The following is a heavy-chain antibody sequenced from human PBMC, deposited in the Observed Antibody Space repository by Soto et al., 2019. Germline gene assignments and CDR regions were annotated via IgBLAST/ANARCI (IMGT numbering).Heavy chain of an antibody. CDR2: IDHSGST. Sequence: PSDSLSLTSAVYGDSFSGYYWSWIRQPPGKGLEWIGDIDHSGSTHYNPSLKNRITILVDTSKKHFSLNLTSVTAADTALYFCTRGRPPRYWGQGTLVTVSS. CDR3: TRGRPPRY. V-gene: IGHV4-34*01. CDR1: GDSFSGYY. J-gene: IGHJ4*02.